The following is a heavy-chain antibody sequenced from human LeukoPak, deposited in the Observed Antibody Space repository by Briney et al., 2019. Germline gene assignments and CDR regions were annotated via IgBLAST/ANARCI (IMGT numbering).Heavy chain of an antibody. CDR2: ISGDGTIK. CDR1: GFPFSSYW. J-gene: IGHJ4*02. V-gene: IGHV3-74*03. CDR3: SRSQFDY. Sequence: GGSLRLSCEPSGFPFSSYWMLWVRHAPGKGLVWVSRISGDGTIKTYADFVRGRFTISRDNTKSILYLQMNSLKVEDTAIYFCSRSQFDYWGQGVLVTVSS.